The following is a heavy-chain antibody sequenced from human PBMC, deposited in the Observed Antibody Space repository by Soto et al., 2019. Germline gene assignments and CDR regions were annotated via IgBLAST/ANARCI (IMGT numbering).Heavy chain of an antibody. D-gene: IGHD6-19*01. V-gene: IGHV4-31*03. J-gene: IGHJ5*02. Sequence: SETLSLTCTVSGGSISSGGYYWSWIRQHPGKGLEWIGYIYYSGSTYYNPSLKSRVTISVDTSKNQFSLKLSSVTAADTAVYYCARAEGSGWQLYNWFDPWGQGTLVTVSS. CDR3: ARAEGSGWQLYNWFDP. CDR1: GGSISSGGYY. CDR2: IYYSGST.